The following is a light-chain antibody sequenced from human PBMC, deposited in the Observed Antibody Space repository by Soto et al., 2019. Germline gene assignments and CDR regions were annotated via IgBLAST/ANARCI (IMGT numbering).Light chain of an antibody. V-gene: IGKV3-15*01. CDR1: QSVSSSY. Sequence: EIVLTQSPGTLSLSPGERATLCCMASQSVSSSYLAWYQQKPGQAPRLLIYGASTRATDIPARFSGSGSGTEFTLTITSLQSEDFAVYYCQQCYNWPLTFGGGTKVDIK. J-gene: IGKJ4*01. CDR2: GAS. CDR3: QQCYNWPLT.